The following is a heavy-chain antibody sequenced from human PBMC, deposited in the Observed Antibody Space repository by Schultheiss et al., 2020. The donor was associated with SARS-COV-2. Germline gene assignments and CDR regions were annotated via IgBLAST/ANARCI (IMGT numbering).Heavy chain of an antibody. CDR1: GFTFGDYA. Sequence: GESLKISCTASGFTFGDYAVSWVRQAPGKGLEWVSFITRKGYGGTTEYAPSVKGRFTVSRDDSKSIAYLQMNSLKTEDTAVYYCSRAGIAVAGKFDYWGQGTLVTVSS. CDR2: ITRKGYGGTT. CDR3: SRAGIAVAGKFDY. V-gene: IGHV3-49*04. D-gene: IGHD6-19*01. J-gene: IGHJ4*02.